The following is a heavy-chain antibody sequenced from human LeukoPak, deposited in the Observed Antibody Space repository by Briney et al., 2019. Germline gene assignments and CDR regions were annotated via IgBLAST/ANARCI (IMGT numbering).Heavy chain of an antibody. CDR1: GGSMSASY. D-gene: IGHD5-24*01. J-gene: IGHJ4*02. V-gene: IGHV4-59*12. CDR2: IYYSGST. CDR3: ARLRDVYNPFEY. Sequence: PSETLSLTCSVSGGSMSASYWNWVRLPPGKGPEWVGYIYYSGSTYYNPSLKSRVTMSIDTSNNQFSLKLTSVTAADAAVYYCARLRDVYNPFEYWGQGTLVSVST.